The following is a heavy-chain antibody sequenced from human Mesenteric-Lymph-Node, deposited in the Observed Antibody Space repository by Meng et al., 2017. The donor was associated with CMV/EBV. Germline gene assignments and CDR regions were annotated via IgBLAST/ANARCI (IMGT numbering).Heavy chain of an antibody. J-gene: IGHJ3*02. D-gene: IGHD1-26*01. CDR3: ARVLIWGGGSYSFDI. CDR1: GFTFSSYS. Sequence: GESLKISCAASGFTFSSYSMNWVRQAPGKGLEWVSSISSSSSYIYYADSVKGRFTISRDNAKNSLYLQMNSLRAEDTAVYYCARVLIWGGGSYSFDIWGQGTMVTVSS. V-gene: IGHV3-21*01. CDR2: ISSSSSYI.